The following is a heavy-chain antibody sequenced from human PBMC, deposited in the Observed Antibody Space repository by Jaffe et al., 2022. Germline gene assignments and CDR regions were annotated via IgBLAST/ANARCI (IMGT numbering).Heavy chain of an antibody. CDR3: TRGLVSLDY. V-gene: IGHV3-49*04. J-gene: IGHJ4*02. Sequence: EVQLVESGGGLVQPGRSLRLSCTASGFTFGDYAMSWVRQAPGKGLEWVGFIRSKAYGGTTEYAASVKGRFTISRDDSKSIAYLQMNSLKTEDTAVYYCTRGLVSLDYWGQGTLVTVSS. CDR1: GFTFGDYA. D-gene: IGHD3-9*01. CDR2: IRSKAYGGTT.